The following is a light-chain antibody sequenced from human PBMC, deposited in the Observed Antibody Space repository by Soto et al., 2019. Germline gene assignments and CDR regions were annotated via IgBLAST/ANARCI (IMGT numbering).Light chain of an antibody. Sequence: DIQMTQSPSSLSASVGDRVTITCRASQVIRNDLGWYQQKPGKTPKRLIYAASRLQSGVPSRFRDSGSGTEFTLTISSLQPEAFATYYCLQHNSYPPWTFGQETKVEIK. CDR1: QVIRND. V-gene: IGKV1-17*01. CDR2: AAS. J-gene: IGKJ1*01. CDR3: LQHNSYPPWT.